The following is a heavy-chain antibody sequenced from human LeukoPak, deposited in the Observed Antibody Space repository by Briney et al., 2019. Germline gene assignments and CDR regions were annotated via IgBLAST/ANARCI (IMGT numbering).Heavy chain of an antibody. Sequence: GSLRLSCAASGFTLSSYAMTWVRQPPGKGLEWIGSIYYSGSTYYNPSLKSRVTVSVDTSKNQFSLKLSSVTAADTAVYYCARLGSMGGWYAVYWGQGTLVTVSS. CDR3: ARLGSMGGWYAVY. D-gene: IGHD6-19*01. CDR2: IYYSGST. J-gene: IGHJ4*02. CDR1: GFTLSSYA. V-gene: IGHV4-39*01.